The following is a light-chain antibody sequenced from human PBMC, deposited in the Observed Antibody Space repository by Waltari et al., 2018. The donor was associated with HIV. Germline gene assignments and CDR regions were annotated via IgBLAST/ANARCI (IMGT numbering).Light chain of an antibody. J-gene: IGKJ2*01. CDR2: AAS. Sequence: DIQMTQSPSSLSASVADRVTITCRASQTISSYLNWYQQKPGKAPELLIYAASNLQSGVPSRFSGSGSGTDFTLTISSLHPEDFATYYCQQSYSTPYTFGQGTKLEIK. CDR1: QTISSY. V-gene: IGKV1-39*01. CDR3: QQSYSTPYT.